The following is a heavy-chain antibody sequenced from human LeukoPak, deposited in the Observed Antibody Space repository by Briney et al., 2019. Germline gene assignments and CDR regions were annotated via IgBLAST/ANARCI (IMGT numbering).Heavy chain of an antibody. V-gene: IGHV1-8*01. CDR2: MNPNSGNT. J-gene: IGHJ3*02. D-gene: IGHD2-15*01. CDR1: GYTFTSYD. CDR3: ARDFLRDMNAFDI. Sequence: ASVKVSCKASGYTFTSYDLNWVRQATGQGLEWMGWMNPNSGNTGYAQKFQGRVTMTRNTSIGTAYMELSSLRSEDTAVYYCARDFLRDMNAFDIWGQGTMVTVSS.